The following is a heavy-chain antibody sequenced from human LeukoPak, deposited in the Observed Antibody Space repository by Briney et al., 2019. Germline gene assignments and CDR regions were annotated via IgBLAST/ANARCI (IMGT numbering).Heavy chain of an antibody. Sequence: KPSETLSLTCFVSGGSMTSVNYYWGWIRQPPGKGLEWIGSIYYSGSTYYNPSLKSRVTISVDTSKNQFSLKLSSVTAADTAVYYCARDCSGGSYKYYYYYYYMDVWGKGTTVTVSS. CDR3: ARDCSGGSYKYYYYYYYMDV. CDR2: IYYSGST. V-gene: IGHV4-39*07. J-gene: IGHJ6*03. CDR1: GGSMTSVNYY. D-gene: IGHD2-15*01.